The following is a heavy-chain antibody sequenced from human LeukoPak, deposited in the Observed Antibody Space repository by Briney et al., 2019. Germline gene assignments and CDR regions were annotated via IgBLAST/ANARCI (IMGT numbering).Heavy chain of an antibody. CDR3: ARDKIMGASLFDY. D-gene: IGHD3-16*01. V-gene: IGHV3-7*01. CDR2: IKQDGSEK. CDR1: GFTFSSYW. Sequence: GGSLSLSCAASGFTFSSYWMSWVRQAPGKGLEWVANIKQDGSEKYYVDSVKGRFTISRDNAKNSLYLQMNSLRADDTAAYYCARDKIMGASLFDYWGQGSLVTVSS. J-gene: IGHJ4*02.